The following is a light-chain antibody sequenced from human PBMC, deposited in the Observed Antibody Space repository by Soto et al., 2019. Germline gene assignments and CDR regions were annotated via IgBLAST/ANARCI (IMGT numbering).Light chain of an antibody. CDR2: GAS. J-gene: IGKJ4*01. CDR1: QGIANF. V-gene: IGKV1-16*02. Sequence: DIQMTQSPSSLSASVGDTVTITYRASQGIANFLGWFQQKPGKAPKSLISGASSLQSGVPSKFSGSGSETDFTLTISSLQPEDSATYYCQQYHSYPVTFGGGTKVEIK. CDR3: QQYHSYPVT.